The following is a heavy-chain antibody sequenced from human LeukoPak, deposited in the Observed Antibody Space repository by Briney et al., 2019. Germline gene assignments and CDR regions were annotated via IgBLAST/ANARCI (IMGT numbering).Heavy chain of an antibody. Sequence: GGSLRLSCAASGFTFSSYWVSWVRQAPGKGLEWVANIKQDGSEKYYVDSVKGRFTISRDNAKNSLYLQMNSLRPEDTAVYYCARETVLSSWGQGTLVTVSS. CDR3: ARETVLSS. CDR1: GFTFSSYW. CDR2: IKQDGSEK. D-gene: IGHD2/OR15-2a*01. V-gene: IGHV3-7*01. J-gene: IGHJ5*02.